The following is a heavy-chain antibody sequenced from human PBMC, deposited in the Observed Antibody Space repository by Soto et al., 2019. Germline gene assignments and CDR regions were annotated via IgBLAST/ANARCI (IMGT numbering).Heavy chain of an antibody. CDR2: IWYDGSNK. CDR1: GFTFSSYG. V-gene: IGHV3-33*01. J-gene: IGHJ6*02. CDR3: ARAMSSRYYYGMDV. D-gene: IGHD6-13*01. Sequence: GGSLRLSCAAPGFTFSSYGMHWVRQAPGKGLEWVAVIWYDGSNKYYADSVKGRFTISRDNSKNTLYLQMNSLRAEDTAVYYCARAMSSRYYYGMDVWGQGTTVTVSS.